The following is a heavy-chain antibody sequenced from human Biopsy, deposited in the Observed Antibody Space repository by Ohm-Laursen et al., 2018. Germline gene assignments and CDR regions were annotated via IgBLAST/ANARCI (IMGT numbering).Heavy chain of an antibody. J-gene: IGHJ4*02. D-gene: IGHD5-12*01. V-gene: IGHV4-31*03. CDR2: IFYSANT. CDR3: ARLGSGDYFPTFFDF. CDR1: GVSINDGRYY. Sequence: TLSLTCTVSGVSINDGRYYWNWIRHHPGKGLEWIGNIFYSANTYYNPSLKSRVTISVDTSKNQFSLKLSSVTAADTVVYYCARLGSGDYFPTFFDFWGQGALVTVSS.